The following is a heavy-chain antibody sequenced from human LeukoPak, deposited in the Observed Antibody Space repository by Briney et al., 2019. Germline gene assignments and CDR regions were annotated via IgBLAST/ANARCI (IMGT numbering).Heavy chain of an antibody. J-gene: IGHJ6*02. CDR3: ARERWHCRVNCYSVYYYALDV. D-gene: IGHD2-15*01. CDR1: GYTFTNYA. CDR2: INPGNGDT. V-gene: IGHV1-3*01. Sequence: ASVKVSCKGSGYTFTNYAVHWVRQAPGQRLEWLGWINPGNGDTKYSQNFQGRVTVTSDTSAATAYVELNSLTSEDTAVYYCARERWHCRVNCYSVYYYALDVWGQGSTVTVSS.